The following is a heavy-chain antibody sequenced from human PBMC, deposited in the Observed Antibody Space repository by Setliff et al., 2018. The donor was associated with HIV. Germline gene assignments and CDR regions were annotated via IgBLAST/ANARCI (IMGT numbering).Heavy chain of an antibody. Sequence: SETLSLTCTVSGGSTSGYYWNWIRQSPGKGLEWIGCVFYSGSANYSPSLKSRVTISADTPKNQFSLKLSSVTAADTAMYYCARAKGYCNDDGCFSNFDYWGQGTLVTVSS. CDR1: GGSTSGYY. J-gene: IGHJ4*02. D-gene: IGHD2-15*01. V-gene: IGHV4-59*01. CDR3: ARAKGYCNDDGCFSNFDY. CDR2: VFYSGSA.